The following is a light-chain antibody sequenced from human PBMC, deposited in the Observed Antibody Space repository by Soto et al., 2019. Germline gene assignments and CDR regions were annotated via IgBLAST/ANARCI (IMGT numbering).Light chain of an antibody. CDR1: KLGNKY. CDR3: QAWGGSTGV. CDR2: QNN. V-gene: IGLV3-1*01. Sequence: SYELTQPPSVSVSPGQTASITCSGDKLGNKYACWYQQKPGQSPVLVIYQNNKRPSGIPERFSGSNSGNTATLTISGTQAMDEDDYYCQAWGGSTGVFGTGTKVTVL. J-gene: IGLJ1*01.